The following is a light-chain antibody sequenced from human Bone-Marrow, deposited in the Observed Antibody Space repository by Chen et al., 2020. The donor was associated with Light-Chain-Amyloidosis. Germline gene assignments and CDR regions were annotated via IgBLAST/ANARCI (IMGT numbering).Light chain of an antibody. J-gene: IGLJ3*02. V-gene: IGLV2-23*02. Sequence: HSALTQPASVSGSPGQSITILCTGTRRDVGSYTLVYWYQQHPGKAPKVIIYEVSKRPSGVPNRGSGSKSGNTASLTISGLQAEDEDDYYCGECAGSSRGVFGGGTKLTVL. CDR1: RRDVGSYTL. CDR2: EVS. CDR3: GECAGSSRGV.